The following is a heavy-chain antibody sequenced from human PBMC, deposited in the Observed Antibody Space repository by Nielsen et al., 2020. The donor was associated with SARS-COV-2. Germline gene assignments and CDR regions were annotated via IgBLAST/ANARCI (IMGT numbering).Heavy chain of an antibody. D-gene: IGHD1-26*01. CDR2: IRSKAVTYAT. J-gene: IGHJ4*02. Sequence: GGSLRLSCAASGFTFSGSAMHWVRQASGKGLEWVGRIRSKAVTYATSYAASVKGRFTISRDDSKNTAYLQMNSLKTEDTAVYYCTRQLLVGATPPDYWGQGTLVTVSS. CDR3: TRQLLVGATPPDY. CDR1: GFTFSGSA. V-gene: IGHV3-73*01.